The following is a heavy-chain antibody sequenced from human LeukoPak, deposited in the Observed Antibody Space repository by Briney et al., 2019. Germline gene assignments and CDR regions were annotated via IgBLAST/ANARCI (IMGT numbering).Heavy chain of an antibody. V-gene: IGHV1-18*01. Sequence: GASVKVSCKASGCTFISDVIIWVRQAPGQGLEWMGWISTYNDNTYYAQGLQGRVTMTTDTSTSTAYMEVRSLRSDDTAVYYCARTEEDFDFSTGYYKANWCVPWGQGTLVTVSS. CDR1: GCTFISDV. CDR2: ISTYNDNT. D-gene: IGHD3-9*01. J-gene: IGHJ5*02. CDR3: ARTEEDFDFSTGYYKANWCVP.